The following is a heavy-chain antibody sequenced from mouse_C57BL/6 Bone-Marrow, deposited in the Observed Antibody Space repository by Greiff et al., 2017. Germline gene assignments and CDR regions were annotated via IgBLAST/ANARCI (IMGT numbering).Heavy chain of an antibody. CDR1: GFSLSTSGMG. V-gene: IGHV8-12*01. Sequence: QVQLKECGPGILQSSQTLSLTCSFSGFSLSTSGMGVSWIRQPSGKGLEWLAHIYWDDDKRYNPSLKSRLTISKDTSRNQVFLKITSVDTADTATYYCARRASYGSSYSFAYWGQGTLVTVSA. CDR3: ARRASYGSSYSFAY. CDR2: IYWDDDK. J-gene: IGHJ3*01. D-gene: IGHD1-1*01.